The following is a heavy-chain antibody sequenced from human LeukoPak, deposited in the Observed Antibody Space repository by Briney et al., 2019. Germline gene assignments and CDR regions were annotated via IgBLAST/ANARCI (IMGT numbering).Heavy chain of an antibody. CDR2: IWYDGSNK. J-gene: IGHJ4*02. CDR3: ARDEYCTNGVCYNFDY. CDR1: GFTVSSNY. Sequence: PGGSLRLSCAASGFTVSSNYMNWVRQAPGKGLEWVAVIWYDGSNKYYADSVKGRFTISRDNSKNTLYLQMNSLRAEDTAVYYCARDEYCTNGVCYNFDYWGQGTLVTVSS. V-gene: IGHV3-33*08. D-gene: IGHD2-8*01.